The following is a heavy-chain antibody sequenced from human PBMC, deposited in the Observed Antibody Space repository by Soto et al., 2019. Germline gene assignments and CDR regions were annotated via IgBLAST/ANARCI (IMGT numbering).Heavy chain of an antibody. CDR1: GGSISSYY. Sequence: SETLSLTCTVSGGSISSYYWSWIRQPPGKGLEWIGYIYYSGSTNYNPSLKSRVTISVDTSKNQFSLKLSSVTAADTAVYYCARARWGDILTGYYYFDYWGQGTLVTVSS. CDR3: ARARWGDILTGYYYFDY. D-gene: IGHD3-9*01. CDR2: IYYSGST. V-gene: IGHV4-59*01. J-gene: IGHJ4*02.